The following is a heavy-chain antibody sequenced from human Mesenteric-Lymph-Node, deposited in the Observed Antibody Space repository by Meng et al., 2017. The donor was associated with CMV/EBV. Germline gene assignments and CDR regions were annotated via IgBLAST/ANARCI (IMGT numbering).Heavy chain of an antibody. V-gene: IGHV3-33*06. J-gene: IGHJ4*02. CDR2: IWYDGSNK. CDR1: GFTFSNYA. Sequence: GESLKISCAASGFTFSNYAMSWVRQAPGKGLEWVAVIWYDGSNKYYADSVKGRFTISRDNSKNTLYLQMNSLRAEDTAVYYCAKDSSSTSLDYWGQGTLVTVSS. CDR3: AKDSSSTSLDY. D-gene: IGHD2-2*01.